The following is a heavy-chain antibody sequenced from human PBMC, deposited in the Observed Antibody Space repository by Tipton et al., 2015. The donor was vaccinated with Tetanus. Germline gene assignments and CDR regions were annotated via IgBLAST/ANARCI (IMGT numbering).Heavy chain of an antibody. D-gene: IGHD6-13*01. Sequence: QLVQSGGGLIQPGGSLRLSCAASGFTVSSNYMSWVRQAPGKGLEWVSVIYSGGSTYYADSVKGRFTISRDNSKNTLYLQMNSLRAEDTAVYYCAGGKGHSSSWKCSYYGMAVWGQGTTVTVSS. CDR3: AGGKGHSSSWKCSYYGMAV. V-gene: IGHV3-53*01. J-gene: IGHJ6*02. CDR2: IYSGGST. CDR1: GFTVSSNY.